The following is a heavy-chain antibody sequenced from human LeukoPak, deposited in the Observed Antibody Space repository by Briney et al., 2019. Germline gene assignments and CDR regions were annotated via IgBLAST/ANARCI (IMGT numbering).Heavy chain of an antibody. CDR3: ARVRPCTTATCYRWFDP. J-gene: IGHJ5*02. V-gene: IGHV1-2*02. CDR1: GYTFLDYY. D-gene: IGHD2-2*01. Sequence: ASVKVSCKASGYTFLDYYMHWVRQAPGQGLEWMGWINPNSGGTNYAQKFQGRVTVTRGTSISTVYMDLSGLRSDDTAMYYCARVRPCTTATCYRWFDPWGQGTLVTVSS. CDR2: INPNSGGT.